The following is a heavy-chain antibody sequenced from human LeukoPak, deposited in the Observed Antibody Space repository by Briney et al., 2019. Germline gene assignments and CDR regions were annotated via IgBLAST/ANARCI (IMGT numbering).Heavy chain of an antibody. J-gene: IGHJ4*02. V-gene: IGHV3-7*01. D-gene: IGHD2-15*01. CDR3: ARNGRSLDS. Sequence: QTGGSLRLSCVASGFTFSAHWMSWVRQAPGQGLEWVANIRVDGSETNYLDSVKGRFTISRDNTKNSLYLQLNSLRVEDTAVYYCARNGRSLDSWGQGTLVTVSS. CDR2: IRVDGSET. CDR1: GFTFSAHW.